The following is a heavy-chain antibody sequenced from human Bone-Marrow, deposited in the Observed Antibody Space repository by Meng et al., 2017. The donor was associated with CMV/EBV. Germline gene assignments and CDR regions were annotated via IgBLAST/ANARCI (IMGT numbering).Heavy chain of an antibody. CDR1: GGTFSSYA. CDR2: IIPILGIA. CDR3: AVGGPVVTGY. D-gene: IGHD4-23*01. Sequence: SVKFSCKASGGTFSSYAISWVRQAPGQGLEWMGGIIPILGIANYAQKFQGRVTITADKSTSTAYMELSSLRSEDTAVYYCAVGGPVVTGYWGQGTLVTVSS. V-gene: IGHV1-69*10. J-gene: IGHJ4*02.